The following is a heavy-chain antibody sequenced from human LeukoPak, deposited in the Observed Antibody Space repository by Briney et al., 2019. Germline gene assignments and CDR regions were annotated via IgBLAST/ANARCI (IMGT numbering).Heavy chain of an antibody. D-gene: IGHD3-10*01. Sequence: SETLSLTCIVSGGSINNYYWNWIRQPPGKGLEWIGYIYDSGVTNYNPSLKSRATISLDTSKNQFSLKLSSVTAADTAVYYCARRNLGSNPIHHWGQGTLVTVSS. J-gene: IGHJ5*02. CDR1: GGSINNYY. CDR3: ARRNLGSNPIHH. V-gene: IGHV4-59*08. CDR2: IYDSGVT.